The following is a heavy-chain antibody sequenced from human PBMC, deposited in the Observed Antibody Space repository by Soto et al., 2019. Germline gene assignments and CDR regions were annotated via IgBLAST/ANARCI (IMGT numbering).Heavy chain of an antibody. CDR1: GFTFRNYA. V-gene: IGHV3-23*01. D-gene: IGHD2-2*01. Sequence: EVQLLESGGGLVQPGGSLRLSCAASGFTFRNYAMSWARQAPGKGLEWVSAISGSGGTTHYADSVKGRFTISRDNSKNTLYLQMNSLRVEDRAVYYCAKDRSSTSCYAFDYWGQGSLVTVSS. J-gene: IGHJ4*02. CDR2: ISGSGGTT. CDR3: AKDRSSTSCYAFDY.